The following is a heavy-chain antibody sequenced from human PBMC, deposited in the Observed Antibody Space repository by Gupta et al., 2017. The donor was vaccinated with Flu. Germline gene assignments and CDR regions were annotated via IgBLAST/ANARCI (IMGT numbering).Heavy chain of an antibody. J-gene: IGHJ5*02. D-gene: IGHD3-16*01. V-gene: IGHV5-10-1*01. CDR1: GYNFINYW. CDR3: ATTLGPRT. Sequence: EAQLVQSGAAVKKPGEYLTISCQGSGYNFINYWISWVRQMPGRGLEWMGRIDPSDSNANYNPSFQGRVTLSVDKSLNTAYLHWRGLRASDTAIYYCATTLGPRTWGQGTLVTVSS. CDR2: IDPSDSNA.